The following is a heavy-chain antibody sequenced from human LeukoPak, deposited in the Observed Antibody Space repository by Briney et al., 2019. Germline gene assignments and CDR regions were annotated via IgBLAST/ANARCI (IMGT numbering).Heavy chain of an antibody. J-gene: IGHJ4*02. CDR3: EGHYYDTSGYFVY. Sequence: GGSLRLSCAASGFTFSDYYMSWIRQAPGKGLEWVSYISSSSSYTNYADSVKGRFTISRDNAKNSLYLQMNSLRAEDTAVYYCEGHYYDTSGYFVYWGQGTLVTVSS. CDR1: GFTFSDYY. V-gene: IGHV3-11*03. CDR2: ISSSSSYT. D-gene: IGHD3-22*01.